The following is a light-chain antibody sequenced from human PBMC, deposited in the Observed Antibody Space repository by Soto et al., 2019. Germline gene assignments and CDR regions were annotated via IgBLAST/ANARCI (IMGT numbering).Light chain of an antibody. V-gene: IGKV3-20*01. Sequence: EIVLTQSPGTLSLSPGERATLSCRASQSVSSSLAWYQQKPGQAPRCLIYDASRRATGIPDRFSGSGSGTDFTLIISRLEPEDFAIYYCQQYETSPRTFGQGTKVDIK. CDR3: QQYETSPRT. CDR1: QSVSSS. CDR2: DAS. J-gene: IGKJ1*01.